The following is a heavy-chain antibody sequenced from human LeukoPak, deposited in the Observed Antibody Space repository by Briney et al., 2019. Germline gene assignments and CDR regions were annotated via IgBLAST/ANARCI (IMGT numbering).Heavy chain of an antibody. CDR3: ARSMGPLDY. CDR2: IYYSGST. CDR1: GDSISSYY. Sequence: SETLSLTCTVSGDSISSYYWSWIRQPPGKGLEWIGYIYYSGSTNYNPSLKSRAIISLDTSKNQFSLKLSSVTAADTAVYYCARSMGPLDYWGQGTLVTVSS. D-gene: IGHD2/OR15-2a*01. V-gene: IGHV4-59*01. J-gene: IGHJ4*02.